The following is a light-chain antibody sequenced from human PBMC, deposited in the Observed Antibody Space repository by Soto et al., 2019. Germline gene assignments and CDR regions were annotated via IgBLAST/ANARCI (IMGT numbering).Light chain of an antibody. Sequence: DSQMTQSPSSLSVAVGDRVKMTCRATQSLGTSLSWFQQKPGKAPKLLIHAASTLQRGVPSRFSGSGSGTEFALIISSLQTEDFATYYCKQSYSTPWTFGKGTKVDIK. CDR3: KQSYSTPWT. V-gene: IGKV1-39*01. CDR2: AAS. J-gene: IGKJ1*01. CDR1: QSLGTS.